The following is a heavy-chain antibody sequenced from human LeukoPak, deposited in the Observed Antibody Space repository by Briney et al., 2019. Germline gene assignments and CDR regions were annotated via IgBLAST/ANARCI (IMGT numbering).Heavy chain of an antibody. CDR1: DGSTSSNSYY. V-gene: IGHV4-39*02. CDR2: ISYSGRT. Sequence: SETLSLTCTVSDGSTSSNSYYWGWIRQPPGKGLEWIGSISYSGRTYYNPSLESRVTISVDASKNQFSLELNSVTAADTAVYYCARELRYFGRRGAFDIWGQGTMVTVSS. J-gene: IGHJ3*02. D-gene: IGHD3-9*01. CDR3: ARELRYFGRRGAFDI.